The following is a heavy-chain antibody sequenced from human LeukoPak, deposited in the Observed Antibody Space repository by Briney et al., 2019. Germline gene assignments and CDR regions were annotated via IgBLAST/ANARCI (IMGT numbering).Heavy chain of an antibody. CDR2: INSDGTGI. Sequence: GGSLRLSCAASGFTFSSYWMHWVRQVPGKGLVWVSRINSDGTGIAYADSVKGRFTISRDNAENTLYLQMNSLRAEDTAVYYCAKLLYYYDSSQPYWGQGTLVTVSS. D-gene: IGHD3-22*01. CDR3: AKLLYYYDSSQPY. V-gene: IGHV3-74*01. CDR1: GFTFSSYW. J-gene: IGHJ4*02.